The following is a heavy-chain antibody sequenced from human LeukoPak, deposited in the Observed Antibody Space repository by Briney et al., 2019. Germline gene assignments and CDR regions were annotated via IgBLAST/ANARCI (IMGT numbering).Heavy chain of an antibody. Sequence: SETLSLTCTVSSYSINSGYYWGWIRQPPGKGLEWIGNIYHSGNTYYNPSLKSRVTISVDTSKNRFSLKLSSLTAADTAVYYCARGEGVGSGWYNWFDPWGQGTLVTVSS. CDR3: ARGEGVGSGWYNWFDP. J-gene: IGHJ5*02. D-gene: IGHD6-19*01. CDR1: SYSINSGYY. V-gene: IGHV4-38-2*02. CDR2: IYHSGNT.